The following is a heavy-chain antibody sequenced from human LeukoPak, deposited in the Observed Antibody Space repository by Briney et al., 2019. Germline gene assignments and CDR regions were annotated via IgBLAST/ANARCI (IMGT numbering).Heavy chain of an antibody. D-gene: IGHD4-17*01. V-gene: IGHV3-23*01. CDR1: GFTFTNYA. J-gene: IGHJ1*01. CDR2: ISDSGGST. CDR3: ARDPNGNYVGAFDFQR. Sequence: GGSLRLSCAASGFTFTNYAMTWVRQAPGKGLEWVSSISDSGGSTYYADSVKGRFTISRDNYKNTLCLQMNSLRAEDTAVYYCARDPNGNYVGAFDFQRWGQGTLVTVSS.